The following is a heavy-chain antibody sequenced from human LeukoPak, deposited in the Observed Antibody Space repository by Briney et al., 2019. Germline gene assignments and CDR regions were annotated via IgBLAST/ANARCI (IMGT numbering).Heavy chain of an antibody. CDR1: GGSISSYY. J-gene: IGHJ3*02. Sequence: SSETLSLTCTVSGGSISSYYWSWIRQPPGKGLEWIGYIYYSGSTNYNPSLKSRVTISVDTSKNQFSLKLNSVTAADTAVYYCARDSRALLGKRDAFDIWGQGTMVTVSS. D-gene: IGHD1-26*01. CDR2: IYYSGST. V-gene: IGHV4-59*01. CDR3: ARDSRALLGKRDAFDI.